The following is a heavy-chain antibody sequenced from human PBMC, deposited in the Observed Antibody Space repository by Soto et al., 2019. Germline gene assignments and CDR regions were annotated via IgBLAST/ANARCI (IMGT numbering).Heavy chain of an antibody. D-gene: IGHD5-12*01. CDR3: ARDNIVATSFDY. V-gene: IGHV1-3*01. Sequence: QVQLVQSGAEVKKPGASVKVSCKASGYTFTSYAMHWVRQAPGKRLEWMGWINAGNGNTKYSQKFQGRVTITRDTSASTAYMELSSLRSEDTAVYYCARDNIVATSFDYWGQGTLVTVSS. CDR1: GYTFTSYA. CDR2: INAGNGNT. J-gene: IGHJ4*02.